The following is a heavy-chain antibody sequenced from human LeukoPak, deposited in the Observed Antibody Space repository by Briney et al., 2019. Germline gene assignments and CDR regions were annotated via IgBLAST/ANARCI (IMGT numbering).Heavy chain of an antibody. CDR3: ANSVSSYYDSSGYESSYYYGMDV. V-gene: IGHV3-23*01. D-gene: IGHD3-22*01. CDR2: ISGSGGST. CDR1: GFNFSSYA. J-gene: IGHJ6*02. Sequence: PGGSLRLSCAASGFNFSSYAMSWVRQAPGKGLEWVSAISGSGGSTYYADSVKGRFTISRDNSKNTLYLQMNSLRAEDTAVYYCANSVSSYYDSSGYESSYYYGMDVWGQGTTVTVSS.